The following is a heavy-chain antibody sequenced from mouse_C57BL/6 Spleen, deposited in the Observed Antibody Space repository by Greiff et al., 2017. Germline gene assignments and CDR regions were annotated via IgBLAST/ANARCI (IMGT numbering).Heavy chain of an antibody. J-gene: IGHJ3*01. CDR1: GFSLSTSGMG. CDR3: AFYDGYSTFAY. CDR2: IYWDDDK. Sequence: QVTLKVCGPGILQSSQTLSLTCSFSGFSLSTSGMGVSWIRQPSGKGLEWLAHIYWDDDKRYNPSLKSRLTISKDTSRNQVFLKITSVDTADTATYYCAFYDGYSTFAYWGQGTLVTVSA. V-gene: IGHV8-12*01. D-gene: IGHD2-3*01.